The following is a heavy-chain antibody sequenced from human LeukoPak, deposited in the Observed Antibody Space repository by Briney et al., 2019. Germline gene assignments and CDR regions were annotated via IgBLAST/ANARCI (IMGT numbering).Heavy chain of an antibody. CDR1: GGSISSGGYS. Sequence: PSQTLSLTCAVSGGSISSGGYSWSWIRQPPGKGLEWIGYIYHSGSTYYNPSLKSRVTISVDRSKNQFSLKLSSVTAADTAVYYCARAETDHYYFDYLGQGILVTVSS. D-gene: IGHD3-10*01. CDR3: ARAETDHYYFDY. J-gene: IGHJ4*02. V-gene: IGHV4-30-2*01. CDR2: IYHSGST.